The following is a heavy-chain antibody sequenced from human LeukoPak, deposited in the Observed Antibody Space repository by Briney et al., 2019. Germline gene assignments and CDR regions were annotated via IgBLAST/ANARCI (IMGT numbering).Heavy chain of an antibody. Sequence: GGSLRLSCAASGFTFSSYGMHWVRQAPGKGLQWAAVISFDGHNQYYVDSVKGRFTISRDNSKNTLYLQMNSLRAEDTAVYYCARDGYVDTSMVSTFLDYWGQGALVTVSS. CDR2: ISFDGHNQ. V-gene: IGHV3-30*03. J-gene: IGHJ4*02. D-gene: IGHD5-18*01. CDR3: ARDGYVDTSMVSTFLDY. CDR1: GFTFSSYG.